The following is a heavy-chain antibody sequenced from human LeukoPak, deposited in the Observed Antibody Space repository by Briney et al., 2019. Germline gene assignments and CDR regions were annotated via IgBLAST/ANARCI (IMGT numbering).Heavy chain of an antibody. Sequence: TGRSLRLSCAASGFTFSRHGMHWVRQAPGKGLEWVAVIGDTGRAKYYADSVEGRFTASRDNSKNTLYLEMNSLRYDDTALYYCARGRSSCLDYWGQGTLVTVSS. CDR1: GFTFSRHG. CDR2: IGDTGRAK. CDR3: ARGRSSCLDY. D-gene: IGHD6-13*01. J-gene: IGHJ4*02. V-gene: IGHV3-30*03.